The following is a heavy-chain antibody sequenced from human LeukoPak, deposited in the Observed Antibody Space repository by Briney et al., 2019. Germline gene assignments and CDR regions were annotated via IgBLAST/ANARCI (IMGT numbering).Heavy chain of an antibody. CDR2: VIGGGAKT. CDR1: GFTFSNYA. Sequence: GGSLRLSCAASGFTFSNYAMNWVRQAPGKGLEWVSAVIGGGAKTKYADSVKGRFTISRDNSKNTLYLQMNSLRAEDTSVYYCAKVRCSGGTCYLDHFDYWGRGTLVTVSS. J-gene: IGHJ4*02. V-gene: IGHV3-23*01. CDR3: AKVRCSGGTCYLDHFDY. D-gene: IGHD2-15*01.